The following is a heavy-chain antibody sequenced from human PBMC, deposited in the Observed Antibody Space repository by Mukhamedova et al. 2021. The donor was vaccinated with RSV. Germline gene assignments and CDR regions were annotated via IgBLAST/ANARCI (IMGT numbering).Heavy chain of an antibody. Sequence: VRQAPGKGLEWVAAITDSGGDTYHADSVKGRFTISRDNSQNTLSLQMNSLRAEDTAVYYCAKGSTSSRPYYFDYWDRGTLLTVSS. CDR2: ITDSGGDT. D-gene: IGHD2-2*01. V-gene: IGHV3-23*01. CDR3: AKGSTSSRPYYFDY. J-gene: IGHJ4*02.